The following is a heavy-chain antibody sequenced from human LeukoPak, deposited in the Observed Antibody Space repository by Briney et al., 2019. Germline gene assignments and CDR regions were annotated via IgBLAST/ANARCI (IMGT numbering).Heavy chain of an antibody. Sequence: APVKVSCKAFGYSFNTYGITWVRQAPGQGLEWMGWINIDNVNTDYAQKFQGRVTMTTDKSTSTAYMELRSLISDDTAVYYCARSGRYNFGFDYWGQGTLVTVS. J-gene: IGHJ4*02. CDR2: INIDNVNT. V-gene: IGHV1-18*01. CDR3: ARSGRYNFGFDY. D-gene: IGHD5-18*01. CDR1: GYSFNTYG.